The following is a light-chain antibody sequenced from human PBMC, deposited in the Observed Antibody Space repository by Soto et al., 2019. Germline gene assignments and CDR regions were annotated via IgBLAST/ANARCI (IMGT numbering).Light chain of an antibody. CDR2: KAS. J-gene: IGKJ2*01. V-gene: IGKV1-5*03. CDR3: QQYNLYST. CDR1: QSISTW. Sequence: DIQMTQSPSTLSASVGDRVTITCRASQSISTWLAWYQQKPGKAPKLLIYKASTLESGVPSRFSGSGSGTEFTLTISSLQPDDFATYYCQQYNLYSTFGQGTKLEIK.